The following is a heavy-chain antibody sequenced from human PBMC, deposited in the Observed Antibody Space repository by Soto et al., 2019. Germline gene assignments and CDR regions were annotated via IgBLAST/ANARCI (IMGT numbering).Heavy chain of an antibody. J-gene: IGHJ4*02. V-gene: IGHV1-69*08. Sequence: QVQLVQSGAEVKKPGSSVKVSCKASGGTLSSYTFSWVRQAPGQGLEWMGRVIPNLVVTNYAKKFQGRFTIVVDTSTSTAYMELNSLRYEDTAVYYCARDTGYCSDTRCPDFDYWGQGTLVTVSS. CDR2: VIPNLVVT. CDR1: GGTLSSYT. CDR3: ARDTGYCSDTRCPDFDY. D-gene: IGHD2-15*01.